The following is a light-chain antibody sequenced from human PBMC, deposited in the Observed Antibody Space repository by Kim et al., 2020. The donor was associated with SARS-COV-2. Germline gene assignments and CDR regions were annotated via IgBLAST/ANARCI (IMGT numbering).Light chain of an antibody. CDR3: QQYAYWRA. Sequence: SLSPGESATLSCRASQRISSSLAWYQQKTGQAPRVLIYGASASATGVPARFSGSGSGTEFTLTISNLQSEDFAVYYCQQYAYWRAFGQGTRLEIK. J-gene: IGKJ5*01. CDR1: QRISSS. V-gene: IGKV3-15*01. CDR2: GAS.